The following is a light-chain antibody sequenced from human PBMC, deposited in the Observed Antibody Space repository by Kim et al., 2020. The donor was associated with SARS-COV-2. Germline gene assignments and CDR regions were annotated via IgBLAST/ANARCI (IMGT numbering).Light chain of an antibody. V-gene: IGLV3-19*01. CDR3: NSQERNGFHRV. CDR1: SLRTIC. J-gene: IGLJ2*01. Sequence: LGQTVSTTCQGDSLRTICACLYQQQPGQDPVLVIYVENKRRSGIADRFSGSSSGNTASLTLSGAQAEDEADYDCNSQERNGFHRVFGGGTKLDVL. CDR2: VEN.